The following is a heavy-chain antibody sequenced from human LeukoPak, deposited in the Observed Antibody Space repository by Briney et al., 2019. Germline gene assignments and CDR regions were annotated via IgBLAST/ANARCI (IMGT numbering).Heavy chain of an antibody. J-gene: IGHJ6*03. Sequence: SETLSLTCAVYGGSSSGYSWSWIRQPPGKGMEWIGEINHSGSTNYNPSLKSRVTMSVDTSKNQFSLKLSSVTAADTAVYYCARHEDYYYYMDVWGKGTTVTVSS. CDR1: GGSSSGYS. CDR2: INHSGST. CDR3: ARHEDYYYYMDV. V-gene: IGHV4-34*01.